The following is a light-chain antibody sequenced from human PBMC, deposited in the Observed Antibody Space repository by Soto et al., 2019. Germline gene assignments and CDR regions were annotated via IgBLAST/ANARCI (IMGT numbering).Light chain of an antibody. Sequence: DIQMTQSPSTLSASVGDRVTITCRASQSISSWLAWYPQKPGKAPKLLIYDASSLESGVPSRLSGSRSGTEFTLTISSLQPDDFATYYCQQYNSYWTFGQGTKVDI. CDR3: QQYNSYWT. CDR1: QSISSW. CDR2: DAS. V-gene: IGKV1-5*01. J-gene: IGKJ1*01.